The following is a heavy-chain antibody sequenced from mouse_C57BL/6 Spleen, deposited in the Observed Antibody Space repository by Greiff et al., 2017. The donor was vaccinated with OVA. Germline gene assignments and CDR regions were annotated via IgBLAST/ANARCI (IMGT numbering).Heavy chain of an antibody. J-gene: IGHJ3*01. CDR1: GYAFSSYW. D-gene: IGHD1-1*01. CDR3: ARETVVAKGFAY. Sequence: LVESGAELVKPGASVKISCKASGYAFSSYWMNWVKQRPGKGLEWIGQIYPGDGDTNYNGKFKGKATLTADKSSSTAYMQLSSLTSEDSAVYFCARETVVAKGFAYWGQGTLVTVSA. CDR2: IYPGDGDT. V-gene: IGHV1-80*01.